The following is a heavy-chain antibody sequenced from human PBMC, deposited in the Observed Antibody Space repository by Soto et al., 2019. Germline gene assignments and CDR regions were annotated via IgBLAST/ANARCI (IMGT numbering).Heavy chain of an antibody. CDR3: VRDRPGSQEYFDY. CDR2: INTDGSDT. V-gene: IGHV3-74*01. J-gene: IGHJ4*02. D-gene: IGHD3-10*01. Sequence: GGSLRLSCAASGFTFSSYSMNWVRQAPGKGLVWVSRINTDGSDTRYADSVKGRFTISRDNAKNTVYLQMNSLRAEDTGVYYCVRDRPGSQEYFDYWGQGNMVTVSS. CDR1: GFTFSSYS.